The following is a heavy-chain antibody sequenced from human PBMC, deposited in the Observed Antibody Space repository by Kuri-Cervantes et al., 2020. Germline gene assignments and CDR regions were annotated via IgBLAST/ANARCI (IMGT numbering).Heavy chain of an antibody. CDR2: ISWNSGSI. CDR3: AKGQLLGPYYYYGMDV. Sequence: GGSLRLSCAASGFTFSSYWMSWVRQAPGKGLEWVSGISWNSGSIGYADSVKGRFTISRDNAKNSLYLQMNSLRAEDTALYYCAKGQLLGPYYYYGMDVWGQGTTVTVSS. V-gene: IGHV3-9*01. J-gene: IGHJ6*02. D-gene: IGHD2-2*01. CDR1: GFTFSSYW.